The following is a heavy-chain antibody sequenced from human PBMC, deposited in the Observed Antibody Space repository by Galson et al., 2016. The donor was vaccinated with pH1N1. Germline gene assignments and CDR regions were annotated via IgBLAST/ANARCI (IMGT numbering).Heavy chain of an antibody. CDR3: TIDPLYYDFWSGRREVFDM. V-gene: IGHV3-23*01. CDR2: ISGSGIST. Sequence: SLRLSCAASGFTFSSYFMTWVRQAPGKGLEWVSTISGSGISTYYADSVKGRFTIFRDSSKNTLYLQMNSLKTEDTAVYHCTIDPLYYDFWSGRREVFDMWGQGTMVFVSS. D-gene: IGHD3-3*01. CDR1: GFTFSSYF. J-gene: IGHJ3*02.